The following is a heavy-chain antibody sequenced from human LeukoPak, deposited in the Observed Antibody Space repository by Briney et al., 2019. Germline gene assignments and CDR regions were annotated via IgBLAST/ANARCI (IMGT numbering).Heavy chain of an antibody. Sequence: GGSLRLSCAASGFTFSSYWMSWVRQAPGKGLEWVADIKEDGSEKYYVDSVKGRFTISRDNAKNSVYLQMNSLRAEDTAVYYCAREGDYYCGGGSCYDYWGQGTLVTVSS. CDR2: IKEDGSEK. V-gene: IGHV3-7*01. CDR3: AREGDYYCGGGSCYDY. D-gene: IGHD2-15*01. CDR1: GFTFSSYW. J-gene: IGHJ4*02.